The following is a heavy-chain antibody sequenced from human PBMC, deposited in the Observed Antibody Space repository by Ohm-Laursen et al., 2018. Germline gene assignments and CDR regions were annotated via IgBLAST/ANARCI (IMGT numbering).Heavy chain of an antibody. J-gene: IGHJ6*02. V-gene: IGHV3-23*01. D-gene: IGHD3-3*01. CDR3: ARDAPNYKTISGVVTALGMDV. CDR1: GFTFSSYA. CDR2: ISGSGGST. Sequence: SLRLSCAASGFTFSSYAMSWVRQAPGKGLEWVSAISGSGGSTYYADSVKGRFTISRDNSKNTLFLQMSSLRAEDTAVYYCARDAPNYKTISGVVTALGMDVWGQGTTVTVSS.